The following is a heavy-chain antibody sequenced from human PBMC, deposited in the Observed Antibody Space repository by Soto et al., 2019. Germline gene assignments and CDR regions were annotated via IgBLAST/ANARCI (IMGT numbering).Heavy chain of an antibody. J-gene: IGHJ4*02. CDR3: AKAVSSLAVAGLYFDY. V-gene: IGHV3-30*18. Sequence: GGSLRLSFAASGFTFSSYGMHWVRQAPGKGLEWVAVISYDGSNKYYADSVKGRFTISRDNSKNTLYLQMNSLRAEDTAVYYCAKAVSSLAVAGLYFDYWGQGTLVTVSS. D-gene: IGHD6-19*01. CDR2: ISYDGSNK. CDR1: GFTFSSYG.